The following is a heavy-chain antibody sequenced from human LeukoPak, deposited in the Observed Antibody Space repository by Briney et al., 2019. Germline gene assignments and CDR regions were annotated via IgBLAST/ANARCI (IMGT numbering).Heavy chain of an antibody. D-gene: IGHD2-2*01. CDR1: GYTLTELS. V-gene: IGHV1-24*01. CDR2: FDPEDGET. CDR3: ATVLYCSSTSCYGWGYYFDY. J-gene: IGHJ4*02. Sequence: ASVKVSCKVSGYTLTELSMHWVRQAPGKGLEWMEGFDPEDGETIYAQKFQGRVTMTEDTSTDTAYMELSSLRSEDTAVYYCATVLYCSSTSCYGWGYYFDYWGQGTLVTVSS.